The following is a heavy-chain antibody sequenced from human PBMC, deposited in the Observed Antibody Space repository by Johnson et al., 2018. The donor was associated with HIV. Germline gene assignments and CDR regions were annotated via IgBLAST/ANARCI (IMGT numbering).Heavy chain of an antibody. CDR1: GFRFRSYV. J-gene: IGHJ3*02. V-gene: IGHV3-33*01. Sequence: QVQLVESGGGVVQPGRSLRLSCAASGFRFRSYVMHWVRQAPGKGLEWVAAIWYDGSNEYYADSVKGRFTISRDNSKNTVFLQMNRLRAEDTAVYYCARGGGSLRWDLSFDIWGQGTMVTVSS. CDR2: IWYDGSNE. CDR3: ARGGGSLRWDLSFDI. D-gene: IGHD1-26*01.